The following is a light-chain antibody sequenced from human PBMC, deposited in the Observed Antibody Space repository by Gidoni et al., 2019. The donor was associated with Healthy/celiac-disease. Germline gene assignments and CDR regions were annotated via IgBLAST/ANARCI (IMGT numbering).Light chain of an antibody. CDR3: QQYYSTSYT. J-gene: IGKJ2*01. CDR1: QSVLYSSNNKNY. CDR2: WAS. Sequence: IVMTQSPDSLAVSLGERATINCKSSQSVLYSSNNKNYLAWYQQKPGQPPKLLIYWASTRESGVSDRVSGSGSGTDFTLTISSLQAEDVAVYYCQQYYSTSYTFGQGTKLEIK. V-gene: IGKV4-1*01.